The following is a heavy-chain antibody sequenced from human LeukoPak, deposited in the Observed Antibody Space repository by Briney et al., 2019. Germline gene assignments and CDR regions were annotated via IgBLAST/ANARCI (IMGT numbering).Heavy chain of an antibody. J-gene: IGHJ4*02. CDR2: INPSGGST. CDR3: ARDKGQQLVLDDY. CDR1: GYTFTSYY. Sequence: ASVKVSCKASGYTFTSYYMHWVRQAPGQGLEWMGIINPSGGSTSYAQKSQGRVTMTRDSSTSTVYMELSSLRSEDTAVHYCARDKGQQLVLDDYWGQGTLVTVSS. D-gene: IGHD6-13*01. V-gene: IGHV1-46*01.